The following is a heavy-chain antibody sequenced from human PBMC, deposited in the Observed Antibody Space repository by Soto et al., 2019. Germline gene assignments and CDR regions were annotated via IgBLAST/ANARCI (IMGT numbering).Heavy chain of an antibody. CDR1: GYTFTGHY. J-gene: IGHJ4*02. CDR3: GRGRSGQIVVFY. D-gene: IGHD1-26*01. Sequence: QVQLVQSGAEVKKPGASVKVSCKASGYTFTGHYIHWLRQSPEQGPELMGEIGPESGATRYAQKFQGRVTMTRDMSITTVYMELNNLSPDDTAVYYCGRGRSGQIVVFYWGQGTPVTVSS. CDR2: IGPESGAT. V-gene: IGHV1-2*02.